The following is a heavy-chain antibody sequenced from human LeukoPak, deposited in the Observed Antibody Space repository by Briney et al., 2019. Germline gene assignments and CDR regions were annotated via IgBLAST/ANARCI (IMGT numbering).Heavy chain of an antibody. Sequence: PSETLSLTCTVSGGSISSGDYYWSWIRQPPGKGLEWIGYIYYSGSTYYNPSLKSRVTISVDTSKNQFSLKLSSVTAADTAVYYCAGGYYLNWDDAFDIWGQGTMVTVSS. V-gene: IGHV4-30-4*01. J-gene: IGHJ3*02. CDR1: GGSISSGDYY. CDR2: IYYSGST. CDR3: AGGYYLNWDDAFDI. D-gene: IGHD3-22*01.